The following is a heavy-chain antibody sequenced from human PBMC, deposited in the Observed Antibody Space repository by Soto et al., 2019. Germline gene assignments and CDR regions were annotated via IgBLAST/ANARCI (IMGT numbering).Heavy chain of an antibody. CDR1: GFTFDDYA. CDR3: AKDRVVEAYYYGMDV. J-gene: IGHJ6*02. V-gene: IGHV3-43D*04. D-gene: IGHD2-2*01. Sequence: GGSLRLSCAASGFTFDDYAMHWVRQAPGKGLEWVSLISWDGGSTYYADSVKGRFTISRDNSKNSLYLQMNSLRAEDTASYYCAKDRVVEAYYYGMDVWGQGTTVTVSS. CDR2: ISWDGGST.